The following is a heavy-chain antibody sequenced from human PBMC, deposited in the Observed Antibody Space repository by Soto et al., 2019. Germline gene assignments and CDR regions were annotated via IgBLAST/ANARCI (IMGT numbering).Heavy chain of an antibody. CDR1: GFTFSSYA. V-gene: IGHV3-23*01. CDR2: XXGXXGST. J-gene: IGHJ4*02. Sequence: EVQLLESGGGLVQPGGSLRLSCAASGFTFSSYAMSWVRQAPGKXXXXXXAXXGXXGSTYYADSVKGRFTISRDNSKNTLYLQMNSLRAEDTAVYYCAKDHDYQPRLFDYWGQGTLVTVSS. D-gene: IGHD4-17*01. CDR3: AKDHDYQPRLFDY.